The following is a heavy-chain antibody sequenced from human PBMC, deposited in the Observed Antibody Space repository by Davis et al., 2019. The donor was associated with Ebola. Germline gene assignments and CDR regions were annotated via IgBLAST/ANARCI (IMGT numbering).Heavy chain of an antibody. V-gene: IGHV3-9*01. CDR2: ISWNSGSI. CDR1: GFTFDDYA. Sequence: SLKIPCAASGFTFDDYAMHWVRQAPGKGLEWVSGISWNSGSIGYADSVKGRFTISRDNAKNSLYLQMNSLRAEDTAVYYCTTVPVREWELPRDYWGQGTLVTVSS. J-gene: IGHJ4*02. CDR3: TTVPVREWELPRDY. D-gene: IGHD1-26*01.